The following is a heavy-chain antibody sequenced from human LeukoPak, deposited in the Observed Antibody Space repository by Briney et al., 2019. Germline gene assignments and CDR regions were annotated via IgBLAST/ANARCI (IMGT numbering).Heavy chain of an antibody. V-gene: IGHV4-59*11. Sequence: ASETLSLTCTVSGGSISSHYWSWIRQPPGKGLEWIGYIYYSGSTNYNPSLKSRVTISVDTSKNQFSLKLSSVTAADTAFYYCAKAPPYYSDSSGYFQHWGQGTLVTVSS. J-gene: IGHJ1*01. CDR2: IYYSGST. CDR3: AKAPPYYSDSSGYFQH. D-gene: IGHD3-22*01. CDR1: GGSISSHY.